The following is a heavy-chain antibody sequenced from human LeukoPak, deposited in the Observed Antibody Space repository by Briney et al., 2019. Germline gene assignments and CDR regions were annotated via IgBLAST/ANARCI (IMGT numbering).Heavy chain of an antibody. CDR1: GFTFSTYA. V-gene: IGHV3-7*01. Sequence: GGSLRLSCAASGFTFSTYAMSWVRQAPGKGLEWVANIKEDGGETYYVDSVKGRFTISRDNAKNSLYLQMNNLRAEDTAVYFCARPVNRLFLFWGPGTQVTVSS. D-gene: IGHD2-21*01. J-gene: IGHJ4*02. CDR3: ARPVNRLFLF. CDR2: IKEDGGET.